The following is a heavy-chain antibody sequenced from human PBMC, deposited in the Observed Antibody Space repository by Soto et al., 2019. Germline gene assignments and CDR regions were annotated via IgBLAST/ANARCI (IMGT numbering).Heavy chain of an antibody. CDR1: GYTFTSYG. D-gene: IGHD2-8*01. CDR3: ARNSTVNGYYYYGMDV. Sequence: QVQLVQSGAEVKKPGASVKVSCKASGYTFTSYGISWVRQAPGQGLEWMGWISAYNGNANYAQKLQGRVTMTTDTSTSTAYMELRSLRSDDTAVYYCARNSTVNGYYYYGMDVWGQGTTVTVSS. CDR2: ISAYNGNA. J-gene: IGHJ6*02. V-gene: IGHV1-18*01.